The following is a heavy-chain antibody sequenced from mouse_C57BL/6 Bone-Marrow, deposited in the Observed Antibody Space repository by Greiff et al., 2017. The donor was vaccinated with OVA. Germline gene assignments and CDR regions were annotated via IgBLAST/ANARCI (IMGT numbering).Heavy chain of an antibody. D-gene: IGHD1-1*01. CDR2: IWRGGST. V-gene: IGHV2-5*01. J-gene: IGHJ4*01. CDR1: GFSLTSYG. CDR3: AKNPYYYGSSLYYAMDY. Sequence: QVQLKQSGPGLVQPSQSLSITCTVSGFSLTSYGVHWVRQSPGKGLEWLGVIWRGGSTDYNAAFMSRLSITKDNSKSQVFFKMNSLQADDTAIYYCAKNPYYYGSSLYYAMDYWGQGTSVTVSS.